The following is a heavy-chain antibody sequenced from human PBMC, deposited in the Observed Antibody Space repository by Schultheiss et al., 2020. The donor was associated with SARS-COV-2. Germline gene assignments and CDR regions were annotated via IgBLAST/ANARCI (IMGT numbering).Heavy chain of an antibody. Sequence: GGSLRLSCAASGFAFSSYALHWVRRAPGKGLEWVSAIGTGGDTYYADSVMGRFTISRDNAKNSLYLQMNSLRAEDTAVYYCAPQVTGWFDPWGQGTLVTVSS. J-gene: IGHJ5*02. CDR1: GFAFSSYA. CDR2: IGTGGDT. D-gene: IGHD5-18*01. V-gene: IGHV3-47*01. CDR3: APQVTGWFDP.